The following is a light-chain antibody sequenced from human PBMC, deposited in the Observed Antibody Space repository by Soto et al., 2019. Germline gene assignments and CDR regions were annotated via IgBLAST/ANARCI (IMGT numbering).Light chain of an antibody. CDR3: SSFTTTTFFV. V-gene: IGLV2-14*01. CDR1: SSDVGNYNY. CDR2: NVN. Sequence: QSVLTQSASVSGSPGQSITISCTGTSSDVGNYNYVSWYQQHPGEVPKLIIFNVNNRPSGVSNRFSASNSGNPASLTISGLQFDYEVFYSCSSFTTTTFFVFAPVPEVPVL. J-gene: IGLJ1*01.